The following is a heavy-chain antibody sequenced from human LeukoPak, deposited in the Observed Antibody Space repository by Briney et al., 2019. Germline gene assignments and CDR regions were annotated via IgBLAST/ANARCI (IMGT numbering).Heavy chain of an antibody. J-gene: IGHJ4*02. CDR1: GYTLTELS. V-gene: IGHV1-24*01. Sequence: GASVKVSCKVSGYTLTELSMHWVRQAPGKGLEWMGGFDPEDGETIYAQKFQGRVTMTEDTSTDTAYMELSSLRSEDTAVYYCATAVWNYYDSSGYPPDYWGQGTLVTGSS. D-gene: IGHD3-22*01. CDR3: ATAVWNYYDSSGYPPDY. CDR2: FDPEDGET.